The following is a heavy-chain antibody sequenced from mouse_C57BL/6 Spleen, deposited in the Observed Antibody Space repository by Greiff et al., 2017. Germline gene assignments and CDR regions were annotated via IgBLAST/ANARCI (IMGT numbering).Heavy chain of an antibody. V-gene: IGHV5-15*01. CDR3: ARHGTTDYAKDY. Sequence: EVMLVESGGGLVQPGGSLKFSCAASGFTFSDYGMAWVRQAPRKGPEWVAFISNLAYSIYYANTVTGRFTISRENAKNTMYLEMSRLRSEDTAMYYCARHGTTDYAKDYWGQSPTVTVSS. CDR2: ISNLAYSI. D-gene: IGHD1-1*01. J-gene: IGHJ4*01. CDR1: GFTFSDYG.